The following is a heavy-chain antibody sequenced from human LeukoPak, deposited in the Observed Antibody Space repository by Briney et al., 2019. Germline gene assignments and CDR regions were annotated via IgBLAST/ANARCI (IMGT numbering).Heavy chain of an antibody. J-gene: IGHJ5*02. D-gene: IGHD2-15*01. Sequence: ASVKVSCKASGYTFTSYGISWVRQAPGQGLEWMGWISAYNGNTNYAQKLQGRVTMTTDTSTSTAYMELRSLRSDDTAVYYCARDRYLGYCSGGSCYSGGAWGQGTLVTVSS. V-gene: IGHV1-18*01. CDR1: GYTFTSYG. CDR3: ARDRYLGYCSGGSCYSGGA. CDR2: ISAYNGNT.